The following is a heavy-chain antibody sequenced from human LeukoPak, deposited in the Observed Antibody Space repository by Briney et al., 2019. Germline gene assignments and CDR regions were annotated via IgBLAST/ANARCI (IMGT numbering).Heavy chain of an antibody. CDR3: AKDVAGTWDY. Sequence: GGTLRLSCAASGFTFSSYGMSWVRQAPGKGLEWVSAISGSGGSTYYADSVKDRFTISRDNSKNTLYLQMNSLRAEDTAVYYCAKDVAGTWDYWGQGTLVTVSS. J-gene: IGHJ4*02. CDR2: ISGSGGST. CDR1: GFTFSSYG. V-gene: IGHV3-23*01. D-gene: IGHD6-19*01.